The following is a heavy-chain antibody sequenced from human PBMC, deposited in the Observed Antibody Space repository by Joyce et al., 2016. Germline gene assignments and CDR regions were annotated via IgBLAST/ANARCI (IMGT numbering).Heavy chain of an antibody. J-gene: IGHJ6*02. D-gene: IGHD1-26*01. V-gene: IGHV3-74*01. CDR1: GFTSSSYC. CDR3: ARTGGSYYDYYYYGLDV. CDR2: MSSDESST. Sequence: EVQLVESGGGLVKPGGSLRLSCTASGFTSSSYCMHWVRQVSGKGLVWVSHMSSDESSTSYADSVKGRFTISRDNAKNTLYLHMNSLRTEDTAVYYCARTGGSYYDYYYYGLDVWGQGTTVIVSS.